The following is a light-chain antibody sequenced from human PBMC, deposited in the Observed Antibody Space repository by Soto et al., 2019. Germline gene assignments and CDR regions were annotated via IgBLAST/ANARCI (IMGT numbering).Light chain of an antibody. CDR1: YNL. Sequence: QSALTQPASVSGSPGQSITISCTSYNLVSWYPHHPGKAPKLRIYEGSNRHSGVSDRFFGSKSGNTATLAISGLQDEDEADYYCSSYAGAVVFGGGTKLTVL. CDR3: SSYAGAVV. V-gene: IGLV2-23*01. CDR2: EGS. J-gene: IGLJ2*01.